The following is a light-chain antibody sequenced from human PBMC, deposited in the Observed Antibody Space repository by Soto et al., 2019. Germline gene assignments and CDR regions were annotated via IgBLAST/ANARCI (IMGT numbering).Light chain of an antibody. Sequence: QSVLTQPPSVSGAPGQRVTISCTGSSSNIGAGHVVHWYQQFPGRAPNLLIYGTSNRPSGVPDRFSGSKSGTSASLAITGLQGEDEGHYYCQSYDNGLSASVFGGGTKLTFL. CDR2: GTS. CDR1: SSNIGAGHV. J-gene: IGLJ2*01. CDR3: QSYDNGLSASV. V-gene: IGLV1-40*01.